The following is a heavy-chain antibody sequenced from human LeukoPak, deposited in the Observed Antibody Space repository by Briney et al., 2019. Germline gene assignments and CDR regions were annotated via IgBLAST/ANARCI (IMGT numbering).Heavy chain of an antibody. CDR1: GGSISSSSYY. CDR2: IYYGGYT. CDR3: QSRFLEWLLDY. J-gene: IGHJ4*02. Sequence: SETLSLTCTVSGGSISSSSYYWGWIRQPPGKGLEWIGSIYYGGYTYYNPSLKSRVTISVDTSKNQFSLKLSSVAAADTAIYYCQSRFLEWLLDYWGQGTLVTVSS. V-gene: IGHV4-39*01. D-gene: IGHD3-3*01.